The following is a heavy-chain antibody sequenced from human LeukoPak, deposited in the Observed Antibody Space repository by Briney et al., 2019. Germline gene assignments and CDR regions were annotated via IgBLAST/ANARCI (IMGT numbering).Heavy chain of an antibody. V-gene: IGHV3-11*06. Sequence: GGSLRLSCAASGFTFSDSYMTWVRQAPGKGVEWVAYISGSGHDINYSESAKGRFTISRDNAKNSLYLQMNSLRAEDTAVYYCAELGITTIGGVWGKGTTVTISS. J-gene: IGHJ6*04. D-gene: IGHD3-10*02. CDR1: GFTFSDSY. CDR2: ISGSGHDI. CDR3: AELGITTIGGV.